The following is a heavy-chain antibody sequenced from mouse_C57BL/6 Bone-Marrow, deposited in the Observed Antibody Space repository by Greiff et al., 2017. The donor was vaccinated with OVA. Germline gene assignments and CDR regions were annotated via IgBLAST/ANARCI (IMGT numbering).Heavy chain of an antibody. D-gene: IGHD2-1*01. V-gene: IGHV1-26*01. CDR2: INPNNGGT. Sequence: VQLQQSGPELVKPGASVKISCKASGYTFTDYYMNWVKQSHGKSLEWIGDINPNNGGTSYNQKFKGKATLTVDKSSSTAYMELRSLTSEDSAVYYCAILYGNFDYWGQGTTLTVSS. CDR3: AILYGNFDY. CDR1: GYTFTDYY. J-gene: IGHJ2*01.